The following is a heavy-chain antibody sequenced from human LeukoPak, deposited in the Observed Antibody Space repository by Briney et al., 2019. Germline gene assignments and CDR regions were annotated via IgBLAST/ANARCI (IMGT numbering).Heavy chain of an antibody. Sequence: GGSLRLSCAASGFTFSSYSMNWVRQAPGKGLEWVSSISSSSSYIYYADSVKGRFTISRDNAKNSLYLQMNSLRAEDTAVYYCARGGSASGYYYSDYWGQGTLVTVSS. CDR3: ARGGSASGYYYSDY. CDR1: GFTFSSYS. J-gene: IGHJ4*02. D-gene: IGHD3-22*01. CDR2: ISSSSSYI. V-gene: IGHV3-21*01.